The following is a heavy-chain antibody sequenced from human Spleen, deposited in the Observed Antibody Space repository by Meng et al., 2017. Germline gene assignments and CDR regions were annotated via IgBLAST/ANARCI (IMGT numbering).Heavy chain of an antibody. CDR3: ARVGKYYDILGMDV. CDR1: GFTFSSYE. V-gene: IGHV3-48*03. J-gene: IGHJ6*02. D-gene: IGHD3-9*01. Sequence: GESLKISCAASGFTFSSYEMNWVRQAPGKGLEWISYITNSGSTIYYADSVKGRFTIYRDNAKNSLYLQMNSLRAEDTAVYYCARVGKYYDILGMDVWGQGTTVTVSS. CDR2: ITNSGSTI.